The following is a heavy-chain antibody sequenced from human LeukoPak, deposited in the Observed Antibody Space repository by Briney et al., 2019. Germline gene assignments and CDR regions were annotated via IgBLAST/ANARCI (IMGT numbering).Heavy chain of an antibody. J-gene: IGHJ4*02. CDR3: AREGVATSPFDY. V-gene: IGHV3-21*01. CDR2: ISSSSSYI. CDR1: GFTFSSYS. Sequence: PGGSLRLSCAVSGFTFSSYSMNWVRQAPGKGLEWVSSISSSSSYIYYADSVKGRFTISRDNAQNPLYLQMNSLRAEYTPVYYCAREGVATSPFDYWGQGTLVTVSA. D-gene: IGHD5-24*01.